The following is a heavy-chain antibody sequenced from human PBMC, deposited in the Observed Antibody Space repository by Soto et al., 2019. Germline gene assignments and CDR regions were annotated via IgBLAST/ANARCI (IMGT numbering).Heavy chain of an antibody. J-gene: IGHJ5*02. CDR2: ISPTSSYL. Sequence: AGGALRASCGGSGVTLKIYSIVWVRQAAVKGLEWVSYISPTSSYLYHADSVKGRFTNSRDNAKNSLFLQMNSLRAEDTAVYYFAFALLSTEGLLDPWGQGTLVRV. CDR1: GVTLKIYS. V-gene: IGHV3-21*01. D-gene: IGHD2-15*01. CDR3: AFALLSTEGLLDP.